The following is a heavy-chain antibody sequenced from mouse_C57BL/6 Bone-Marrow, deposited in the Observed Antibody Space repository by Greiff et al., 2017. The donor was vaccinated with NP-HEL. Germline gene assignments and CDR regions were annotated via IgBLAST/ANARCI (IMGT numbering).Heavy chain of an antibody. CDR2: INSDGGST. V-gene: IGHV5-2*01. CDR3: ARPSTMITTEWYFDV. D-gene: IGHD2-4*01. CDR1: EYEFPSHD. J-gene: IGHJ1*03. Sequence: EVMLVESGGGLVQPGESLKLSCESNEYEFPSHDMSWVRKTPEKRLELVGAINSDGGSTYYPDTIESRYIITRDTTKTTLYLPRSSLRSEDTALYYCARPSTMITTEWYFDVWGTGTTVTVSS.